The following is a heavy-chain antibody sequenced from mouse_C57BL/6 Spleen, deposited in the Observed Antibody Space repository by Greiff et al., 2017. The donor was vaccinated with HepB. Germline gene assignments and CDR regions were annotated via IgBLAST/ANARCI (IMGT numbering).Heavy chain of an antibody. V-gene: IGHV1-54*01. CDR3: ARGRGYQYYFDY. D-gene: IGHD2-2*01. CDR1: GYAFTNYL. CDR2: INPGSGGT. J-gene: IGHJ2*01. Sequence: VQLKESGAELVRPGTSVKVSCKASGYAFTNYLIEWVKQRPGQGLEWIGVINPGSGGTNYNEKFKGKATLTADKSSSTAYMQLSSLTSEDSAVYFCARGRGYQYYFDYWGQGTTLTVSS.